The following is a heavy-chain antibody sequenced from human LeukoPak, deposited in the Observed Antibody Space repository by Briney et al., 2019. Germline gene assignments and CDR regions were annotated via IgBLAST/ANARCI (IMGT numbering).Heavy chain of an antibody. J-gene: IGHJ4*02. V-gene: IGHV3-7*04. CDR3: ARHWSHHDY. Sequence: QSGGSLRLSCAASGFTFSNHWMSWVRQAPGKALEWVANIKEDGSEIYYVDSVKGRFTISRDNAKNSVYLQMNSLRAEDTAIYYCARHWSHHDYWGQGTLVTVSS. D-gene: IGHD3-3*01. CDR1: GFTFSNHW. CDR2: IKEDGSEI.